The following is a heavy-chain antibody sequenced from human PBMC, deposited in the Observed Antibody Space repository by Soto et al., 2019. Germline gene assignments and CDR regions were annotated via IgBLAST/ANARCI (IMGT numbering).Heavy chain of an antibody. CDR3: AKDRGSAAAGLYYYYGMDV. V-gene: IGHV3-9*01. Sequence: GGSLRLSSAASGFTFSDYYMSWIRQAPGKGLEWVSGISWNSGSIGYADSVKGRFTISRDNAKNSLYLQMNSLRAEDTALYYCAKDRGSAAAGLYYYYGMDVWGQGTTVTVSS. D-gene: IGHD6-13*01. J-gene: IGHJ6*02. CDR2: ISWNSGSI. CDR1: GFTFSDYY.